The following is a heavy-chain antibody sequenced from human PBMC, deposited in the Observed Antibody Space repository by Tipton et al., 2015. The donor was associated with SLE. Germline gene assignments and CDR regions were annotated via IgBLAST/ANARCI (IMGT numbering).Heavy chain of an antibody. CDR2: IYYSGST. J-gene: IGHJ4*02. CDR1: GGSISSGGYY. D-gene: IGHD3-3*01. Sequence: TLSLTCTVSGGSISSGGYYWSWIRQHPGKGLEWIGYIYYSGSTYYNPSLKSRVTISVDTSKKQFSLKLGSVTAADTAVYYCARKDYDFWSGPDYWGQGTLVTVSS. V-gene: IGHV4-31*03. CDR3: ARKDYDFWSGPDY.